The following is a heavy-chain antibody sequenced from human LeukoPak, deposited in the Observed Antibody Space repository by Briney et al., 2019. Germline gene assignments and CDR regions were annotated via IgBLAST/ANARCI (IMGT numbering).Heavy chain of an antibody. CDR3: VKWNEPYFAFDY. V-gene: IGHV4-59*01. CDR1: SYSITSYY. D-gene: IGHD1-1*01. CDR2: SHHSGST. J-gene: IGHJ4*02. Sequence: SETLSLYCTGSSYSITSYYWNWIRQSPGRGLEWIGFSHHSGSTDYNPSLRSRVTVSVDTCKNQFSLRLTSLTAADTAVYYCVKWNEPYFAFDYWGQGILVTVSS.